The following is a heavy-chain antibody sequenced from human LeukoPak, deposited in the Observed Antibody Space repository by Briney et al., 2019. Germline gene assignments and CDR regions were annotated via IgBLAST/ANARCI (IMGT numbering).Heavy chain of an antibody. J-gene: IGHJ4*02. CDR1: GFTVSSNY. CDR3: ARDALSGSYDY. Sequence: GGSLRLSCAASGFTVSSNYMSWVRQAPGKGLGWVSAIYSGGSTYYADSVKGRFTISRDNSKNTLYLQMNSLRAEDTAVYYCARDALSGSYDYWGQGTLVTVSS. V-gene: IGHV3-66*02. CDR2: IYSGGST. D-gene: IGHD1-26*01.